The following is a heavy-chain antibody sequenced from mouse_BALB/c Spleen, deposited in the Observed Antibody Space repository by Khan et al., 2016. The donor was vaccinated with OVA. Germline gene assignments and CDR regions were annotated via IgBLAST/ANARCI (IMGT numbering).Heavy chain of an antibody. CDR3: ERDAGRY. Sequence: EVQLQQSGPELVKPGASVKMSCKTSGYTFTEYTLHWVKQSHGKSLEWIGVINPNNGVTSYNQKFKGKATLTVDKSSSTAYMEFRSLTSEDSAVYCCERDAGRYWGQGTSVTVSS. CDR2: INPNNGVT. V-gene: IGHV1-22*01. J-gene: IGHJ4*01. CDR1: GYTFTEYT.